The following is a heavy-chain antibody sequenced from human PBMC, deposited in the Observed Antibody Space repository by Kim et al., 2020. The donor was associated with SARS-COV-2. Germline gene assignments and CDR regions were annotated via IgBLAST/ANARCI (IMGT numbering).Heavy chain of an antibody. CDR1: GGSFSGYY. Sequence: SETLSLTCAVYGGSFSGYYWSWIRQPPGKGLEWIGEINHSGSTNYNPSLKSRVTISVDTSKNQFSLKLSSVTAADTAVYYCARFVFSEYSSSWYFGGYYYCGMDVWGQGTTVTVSS. J-gene: IGHJ6*02. CDR2: INHSGST. CDR3: ARFVFSEYSSSWYFGGYYYCGMDV. V-gene: IGHV4-34*01. D-gene: IGHD6-13*01.